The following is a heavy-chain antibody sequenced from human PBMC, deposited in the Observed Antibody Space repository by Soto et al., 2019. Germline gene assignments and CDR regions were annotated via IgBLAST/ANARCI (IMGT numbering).Heavy chain of an antibody. D-gene: IGHD6-6*01. V-gene: IGHV3-23*01. J-gene: IGHJ6*02. CDR2: IVGSGTTS. CDR1: GFTFSSYA. Sequence: GGSLRLSCAASGFTFSSYAMSWVRQAPGKGLEWVSAIVGSGTTSYYADSVEGRFTISRDNSKNTLYLQMSSLRAEDTAVYYCAKCIAARPSYGMDVWGQGTTVTVSS. CDR3: AKCIAARPSYGMDV.